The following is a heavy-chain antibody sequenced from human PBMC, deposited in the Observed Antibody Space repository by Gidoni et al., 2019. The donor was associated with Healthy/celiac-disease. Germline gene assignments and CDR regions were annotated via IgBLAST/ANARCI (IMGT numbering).Heavy chain of an antibody. J-gene: IGHJ4*02. D-gene: IGHD3-16*02. CDR1: GYTFTSYG. Sequence: QVQLVQSGAAVKKPGASVKVSCKASGYTFTSYGISWVRQAPGQGLEWMGWISAYTGNTNYAQTLQGRVTMTTDTSTSTAYMELRSLRSDDTAVYYCARYDYVWVSYRLLFGYWGQGTLVTVSS. V-gene: IGHV1-18*04. CDR2: ISAYTGNT. CDR3: ARYDYVWVSYRLLFGY.